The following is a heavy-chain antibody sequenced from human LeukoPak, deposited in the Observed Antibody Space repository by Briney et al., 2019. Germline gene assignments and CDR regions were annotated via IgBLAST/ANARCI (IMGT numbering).Heavy chain of an antibody. CDR1: GGSISSSSYY. D-gene: IGHD5-24*01. V-gene: IGHV4-61*05. CDR2: IYYSGST. Sequence: SETLSLTCTVSGGSISSSSYYWGWIRQPPGKGLEWIGYIYYSGSTNYNPSLKSRVTISVDTSKNQFSLKLSSVTAADTAVYYCARRNPEDGYSYYFDYWGQGTLVTVSS. CDR3: ARRNPEDGYSYYFDY. J-gene: IGHJ4*02.